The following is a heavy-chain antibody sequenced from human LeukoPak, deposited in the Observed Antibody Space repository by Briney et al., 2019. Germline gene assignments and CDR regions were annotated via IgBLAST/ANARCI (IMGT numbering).Heavy chain of an antibody. D-gene: IGHD3-10*02. J-gene: IGHJ6*04. CDR3: AELGITMIGGV. CDR1: GFTFSSYE. Sequence: GGSLRLSCAASGFTFSSYEMNYFLQLPGNGLEWVSYISSSGSTIYYADSVKGRFTISRDNAKNSLYLQMNSLRAEDTAVYYCAELGITMIGGVWGKGTTVTISS. V-gene: IGHV3-48*03. CDR2: ISSSGSTI.